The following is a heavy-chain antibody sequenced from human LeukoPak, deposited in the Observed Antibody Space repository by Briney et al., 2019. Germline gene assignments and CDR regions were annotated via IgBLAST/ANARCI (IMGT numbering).Heavy chain of an antibody. CDR3: ARGRYLNY. CDR2: IYYSGTT. CDR1: GGSINSYY. V-gene: IGHV4-59*12. D-gene: IGHD1-14*01. Sequence: SETLSLTCTVSGGSINSYYWSWIRQPPGKGLEWIGYIYYSGTTNYNPSLKSRVTISVDTSKNQFSLKLSSVTAADTAVYYCARGRYLNYWGQGTLVTVSS. J-gene: IGHJ4*02.